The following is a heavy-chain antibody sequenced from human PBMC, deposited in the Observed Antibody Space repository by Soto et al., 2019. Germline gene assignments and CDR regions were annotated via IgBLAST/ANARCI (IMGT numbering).Heavy chain of an antibody. CDR3: AKNIGGSCYSGSDY. D-gene: IGHD2-15*01. Sequence: PGGSLRLSCAASGFTFSSYAMTWVRQAPGKGLEWVSVISDSGSSTYYADSVKGRFTISRDNSKNTLYLQMNSLRAEDTAVYYCAKNIGGSCYSGSDYWGQGTLVTVSS. CDR1: GFTFSSYA. V-gene: IGHV3-23*01. CDR2: ISDSGSST. J-gene: IGHJ4*02.